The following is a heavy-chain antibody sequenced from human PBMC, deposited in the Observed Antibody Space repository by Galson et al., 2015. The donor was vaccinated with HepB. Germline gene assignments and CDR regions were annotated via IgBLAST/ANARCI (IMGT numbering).Heavy chain of an antibody. CDR3: ATSYYYDSSGYKGAIDY. Sequence: QSGAEVKKPGESPRISCKGSGYRFTNYWISWVRQMPGKGLEWMGKIDPSDSYIKYSPSFQGHVTISAGKSISTAYLQWSSLKASDTAMYYCATSYYYDSSGYKGAIDYWGQGTLVTVSP. CDR2: IDPSDSYI. V-gene: IGHV5-10-1*01. D-gene: IGHD3-22*01. J-gene: IGHJ4*02. CDR1: GYRFTNYW.